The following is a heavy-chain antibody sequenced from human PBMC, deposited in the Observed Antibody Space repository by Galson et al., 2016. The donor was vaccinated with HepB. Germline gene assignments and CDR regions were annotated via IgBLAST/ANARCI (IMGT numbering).Heavy chain of an antibody. CDR3: AREIDLHQGTYFDY. D-gene: IGHD2-2*01. CDR2: IIPIFGTA. Sequence: SVKVSCKASGGTFSSYAISWVRQAPGQGLEWMGGIIPIFGTANYAQKFQGRVTITADKSTSTAYMELSSLRSEDTAVYYCAREIDLHQGTYFDYWGQGTLVTVSS. CDR1: GGTFSSYA. J-gene: IGHJ4*02. V-gene: IGHV1-69*06.